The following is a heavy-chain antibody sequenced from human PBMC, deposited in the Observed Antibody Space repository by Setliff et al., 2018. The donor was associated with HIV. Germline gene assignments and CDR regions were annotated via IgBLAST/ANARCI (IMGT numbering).Heavy chain of an antibody. J-gene: IGHJ4*02. CDR3: ARQLSHSLDY. CDR1: GYTFTGYF. CDR2: ISPNTGDT. D-gene: IGHD1-1*01. V-gene: IGHV1-2*02. Sequence: ASVKVSCKASGYTFTGYFMHWVRQAPGQGLEWMGWISPNTGDTNIPQRFQGMVTMTRDTSINTDYLEVSRLRSDDTAVYYCARQLSHSLDYWGQGTLVPVSS.